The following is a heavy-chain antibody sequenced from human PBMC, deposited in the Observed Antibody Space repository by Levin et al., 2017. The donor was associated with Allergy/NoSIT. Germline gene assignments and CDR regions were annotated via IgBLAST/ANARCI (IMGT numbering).Heavy chain of an antibody. D-gene: IGHD3-10*01. Sequence: SETLSLTCTVSGDSISGGTFYWSWIRQRPGTGLEWIGFIHHSGSAYYNPSLKSRLMMSLNTSKSQFSLRVTSVTVADTAVYYRARDECAWLGECYGMDVWGQGTTVIVSS. CDR2: IHHSGSA. J-gene: IGHJ6*02. CDR1: GDSISGGTFY. CDR3: ARDECAWLGECYGMDV. V-gene: IGHV4-31*03.